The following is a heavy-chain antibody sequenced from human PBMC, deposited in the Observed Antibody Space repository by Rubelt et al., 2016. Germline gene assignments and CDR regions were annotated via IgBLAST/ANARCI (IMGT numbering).Heavy chain of an antibody. CDR1: GYTFTGYY. V-gene: IGHV1-2*02. J-gene: IGHJ4*02. CDR2: INCNTGDT. CDR3: ARDGDSTGDY. D-gene: IGHD6-19*01. Sequence: QVQLVQSGAEVKKPGASVKVSCKASGYTFTGYYMHWVRQAPGQGLEWMGWINCNTGDTDYARKFQGRVTMTRGTSISTAYMELSNLRSDDTAVYYCARDGDSTGDYWGQGTLVIVSS.